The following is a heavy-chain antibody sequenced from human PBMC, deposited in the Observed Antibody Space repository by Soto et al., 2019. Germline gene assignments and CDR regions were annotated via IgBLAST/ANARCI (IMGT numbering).Heavy chain of an antibody. D-gene: IGHD1-26*01. Sequence: EVHLVESGGGLVQTGGSLRLSCAIFESTVSRDWMNWVRQAPGKGLEWVAHINQDGSEKYYVDSVKGRFTISGANTKRSLYLNMSSPSPASTAKYSCSGGVGDAFWGQGTLVTVSS. J-gene: IGHJ4*02. V-gene: IGHV3-7*04. CDR2: INQDGSEK. CDR1: ESTVSRDW. CDR3: SGGVGDAF.